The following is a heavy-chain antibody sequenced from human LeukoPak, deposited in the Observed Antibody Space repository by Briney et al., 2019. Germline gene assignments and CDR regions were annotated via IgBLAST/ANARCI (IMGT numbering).Heavy chain of an antibody. CDR2: IYPGDSDT. V-gene: IGHV5-51*01. D-gene: IGHD5/OR15-5a*01. CDR3: AKLFVERRVSGQYYYYGMDV. Sequence: GESRKISCKCPGYSFTSYWIGWAGQVPGKGLEWMGIIYPGDSDTRYSPSFQGQITISADTSISTAYLLWSRLKASDTAMYYCAKLFVERRVSGQYYYYGMDVWGQGTTVTVSS. CDR1: GYSFTSYW. J-gene: IGHJ6*01.